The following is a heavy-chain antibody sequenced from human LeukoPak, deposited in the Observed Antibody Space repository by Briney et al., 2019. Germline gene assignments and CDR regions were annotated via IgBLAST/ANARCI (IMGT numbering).Heavy chain of an antibody. CDR3: AREICTSGVCYFDFDY. V-gene: IGHV1-18*01. CDR1: GYTFTSYG. CDR2: ISAYNGNT. Sequence: ASVKVSCKASGYTFTSYGISWVRQAPGQGLEWMGWISAYNGNTNYAQKLQGRVTMTTDTSTSTAYMELRSLRSDDTAVYYCAREICTSGVCYFDFDYWGQGTLVTVSS. J-gene: IGHJ4*02. D-gene: IGHD2-8*01.